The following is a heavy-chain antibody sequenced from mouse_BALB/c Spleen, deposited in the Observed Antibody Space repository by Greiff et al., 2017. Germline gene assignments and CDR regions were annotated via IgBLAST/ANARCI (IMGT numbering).Heavy chain of an antibody. Sequence: EVQLQQSGPGLVKPSQSLSLTCTVTGYSITSDYAWNWIRQFPGNKLEWMGYISYSGSTSYNPSLKSRISITRDTSKNQFFLQLNSVTTEDTATYYCARGKGLLYYGSRDAMDYWGQGTSVTVSS. CDR2: ISYSGST. D-gene: IGHD1-1*01. J-gene: IGHJ4*01. CDR3: ARGKGLLYYGSRDAMDY. V-gene: IGHV3-2*02. CDR1: GYSITSDYA.